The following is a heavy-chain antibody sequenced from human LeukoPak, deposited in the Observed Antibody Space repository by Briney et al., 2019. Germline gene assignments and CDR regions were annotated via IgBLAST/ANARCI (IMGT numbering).Heavy chain of an antibody. V-gene: IGHV4-34*01. CDR1: GGSFSGYY. CDR3: ARGPLWVAAAALLPAEYFQH. CDR2: IKHGGST. D-gene: IGHD6-13*01. J-gene: IGHJ1*01. Sequence: PSETLSLTCVVYGGSFSGYYWSWIRQPPGKGLEWIGEIKHGGSTNYNPSLKSRVTISVDTSKNQFSLKLSSVTAADTAVYYCARGPLWVAAAALLPAEYFQHWGQGTLVTVSS.